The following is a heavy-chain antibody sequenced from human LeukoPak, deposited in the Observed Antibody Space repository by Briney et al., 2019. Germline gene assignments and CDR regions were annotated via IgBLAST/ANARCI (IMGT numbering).Heavy chain of an antibody. CDR2: ISYDGSNK. D-gene: IGHD5-12*01. CDR3: ARDPLPAGYPYYLGY. CDR1: GFTFSSYA. V-gene: IGHV3-30-3*01. Sequence: PGGSLRLSCAASGFTFSSYAMHWVRQAPGKGLEWVAVISYDGSNKYYADSVKGRFTISRDNSKNTLYLQMNSLRAEDTAVYYCARDPLPAGYPYYLGYWGQGTLVTVSS. J-gene: IGHJ4*02.